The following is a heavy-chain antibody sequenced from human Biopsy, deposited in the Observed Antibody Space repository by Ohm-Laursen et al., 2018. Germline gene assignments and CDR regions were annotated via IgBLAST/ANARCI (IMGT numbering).Heavy chain of an antibody. CDR1: GFTFSKFS. CDR3: ARSTYYYESSGTRRGLDI. CDR2: ISGPRNYI. J-gene: IGHJ3*02. Sequence: SLRLSCAASGFTFSKFSMIWVRQAPGKGLEWVSSISGPRNYIYYRDSVKGRFTISSGNSKNTLYLQMNNLSAEDTAVYYCARSTYYYESSGTRRGLDIWGQGTMVTVSS. V-gene: IGHV3-21*04. D-gene: IGHD3-22*01.